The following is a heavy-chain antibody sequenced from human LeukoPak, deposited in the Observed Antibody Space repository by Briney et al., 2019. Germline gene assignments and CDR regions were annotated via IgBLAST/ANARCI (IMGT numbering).Heavy chain of an antibody. V-gene: IGHV1-2*02. J-gene: IGHJ4*02. CDR2: INPNSGGT. Sequence: GASVKVSCKASGYTFTSYYMHWVRQAPGQGLEWMGWINPNSGGTNYAQKFQGRVTMTRDTSISTAYMELSRLRSDDTAVYYCAREWYSSSTFLGYWGQGTLVTVSS. CDR1: GYTFTSYY. D-gene: IGHD6-13*01. CDR3: AREWYSSSTFLGY.